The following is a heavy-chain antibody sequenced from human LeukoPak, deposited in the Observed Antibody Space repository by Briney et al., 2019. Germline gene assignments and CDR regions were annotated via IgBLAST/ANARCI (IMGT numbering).Heavy chain of an antibody. D-gene: IGHD3-10*01. Sequence: ASVKVSCKASGYTFTGYYMHWVRQAPGQGLEWMGWINPNSGGTNYAQKFQGRVTMTRDTSISTAYMELSRLRSDDTAVYYCARAGSGSYYMAQYNWFDPWGQGTLVTVSS. V-gene: IGHV1-2*02. CDR3: ARAGSGSYYMAQYNWFDP. CDR1: GYTFTGYY. J-gene: IGHJ5*02. CDR2: INPNSGGT.